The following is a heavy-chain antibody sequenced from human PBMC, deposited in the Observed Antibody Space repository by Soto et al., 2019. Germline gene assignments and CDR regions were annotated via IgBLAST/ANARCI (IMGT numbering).Heavy chain of an antibody. J-gene: IGHJ5*02. CDR3: AREADILNWFDP. Sequence: EVQLVESGGGLVQPGGSLRLSCAASGFTFSSYSMNWVRQAPGKGLEWVSYISSSSSTIYYADSVKGLFTISRDNAKTSLYLQMNPLRAEDTAVYYCAREADILNWFDPWGQGTLVTVSS. CDR1: GFTFSSYS. V-gene: IGHV3-48*01. CDR2: ISSSSSTI. D-gene: IGHD3-9*01.